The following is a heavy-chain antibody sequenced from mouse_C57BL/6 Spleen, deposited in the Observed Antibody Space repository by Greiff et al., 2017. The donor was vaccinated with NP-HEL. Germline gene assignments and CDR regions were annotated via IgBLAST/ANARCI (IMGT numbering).Heavy chain of an antibody. CDR2: INPSSGYT. CDR3: ASAGYYGSGFDY. J-gene: IGHJ2*01. V-gene: IGHV1-4*01. CDR1: GYTFTSYT. D-gene: IGHD1-1*01. Sequence: VQLQQSGAELARPGASVKMSCKASGYTFTSYTMHWVKQRPGQGLEWIGYINPSSGYTKYNQKFKDKATLTADKSSSTAYMQLRSLTSEDSAVYDCASAGYYGSGFDYWGKGTTLTDSS.